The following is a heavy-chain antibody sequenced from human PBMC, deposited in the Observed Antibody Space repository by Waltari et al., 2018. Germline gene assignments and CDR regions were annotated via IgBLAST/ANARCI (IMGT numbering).Heavy chain of an antibody. CDR2: ISADNGNT. Sequence: QVQLVQSGAEVEKPGASVKVSCKASGYTFTYYAIHWVRQAPGQSLEWMGWISADNGNTKYSQKFQGRIAITRDTSASTAYMELSSLTSEDTSVYYCARTQGRFYGSGSYSGMDVWGQGTTVTVSS. J-gene: IGHJ6*02. V-gene: IGHV1-3*01. CDR1: GYTFTYYA. CDR3: ARTQGRFYGSGSYSGMDV. D-gene: IGHD3-10*01.